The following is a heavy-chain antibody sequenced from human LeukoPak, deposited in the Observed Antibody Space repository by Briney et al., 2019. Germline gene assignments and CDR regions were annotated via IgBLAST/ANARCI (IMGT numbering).Heavy chain of an antibody. Sequence: SETLSLTCAVYGGSFSGYYWSWIRQPPGKGLEWIGEVSHSGSTNYNPSLKSRVTISLDTSKNQFSLKVKSVTAADTAVYYCARVRRFGAGQDYWGQGTLVTVSS. CDR1: GGSFSGYY. V-gene: IGHV4-34*01. CDR2: VSHSGST. D-gene: IGHD3-16*01. CDR3: ARVRRFGAGQDY. J-gene: IGHJ4*02.